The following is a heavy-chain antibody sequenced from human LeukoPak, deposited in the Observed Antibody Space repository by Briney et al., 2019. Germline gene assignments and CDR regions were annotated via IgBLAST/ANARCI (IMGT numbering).Heavy chain of an antibody. CDR1: GFTFSDYS. CDR3: AKDSPSRTATTEVPVDY. Sequence: GGSLRLSCAASGFTFSDYSMNWVRQAPGKGLEWVSSISSSSSYIYFANSVRGRFTIYRDNAKNSLYLQMNSLRAEDTAVYYCAKDSPSRTATTEVPVDYWGQGTLVTVSS. V-gene: IGHV3-21*01. J-gene: IGHJ4*02. CDR2: ISSSSSYI. D-gene: IGHD5-24*01.